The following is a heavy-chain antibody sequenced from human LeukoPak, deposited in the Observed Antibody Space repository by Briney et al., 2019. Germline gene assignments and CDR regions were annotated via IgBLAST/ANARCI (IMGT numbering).Heavy chain of an antibody. V-gene: IGHV4-39*01. Sequence: PSETPSLTCTVSGGSISSSSYYWGWIRQPPGKGLEWIGSINYSGSTYNNPSLKSRVTMSVDTSKNQFSLKLSSVTAADTAVYYCARHASGSYSYWGQGTLVTVAS. CDR2: INYSGST. CDR3: ARHASGSYSY. J-gene: IGHJ4*02. CDR1: GGSISSSSYY. D-gene: IGHD3-10*01.